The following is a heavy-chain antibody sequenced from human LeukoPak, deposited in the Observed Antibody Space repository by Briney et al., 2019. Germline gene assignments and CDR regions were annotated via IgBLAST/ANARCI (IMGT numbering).Heavy chain of an antibody. V-gene: IGHV1-18*01. Sequence: VASVKVSCKASGYTFTSYGISWVRQAPGQGLEWMGWISAYNGNTNYAHKLQGRVTMTTDTSTSTAYMELRSLRSDDTAVYYCARGMKGVRPTPAYYWGQGTLVTVSS. CDR1: GYTFTSYG. CDR2: ISAYNGNT. J-gene: IGHJ4*02. CDR3: ARGMKGVRPTPAYY. D-gene: IGHD1-1*01.